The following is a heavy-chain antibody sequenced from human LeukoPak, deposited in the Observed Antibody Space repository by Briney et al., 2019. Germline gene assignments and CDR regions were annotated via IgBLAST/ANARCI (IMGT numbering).Heavy chain of an antibody. D-gene: IGHD6-6*01. CDR1: GFTFDDYA. Sequence: GGSLRLSCAASGFTFDDYAMHWVRQAPGKGLEWVSGISWNSGSIGYADSVKGRFTISGDNAKNSLYLQMNSLRAEDTALYYCAKVARPSPYFDYWGQGTLVTVSS. V-gene: IGHV3-9*01. J-gene: IGHJ4*02. CDR3: AKVARPSPYFDY. CDR2: ISWNSGSI.